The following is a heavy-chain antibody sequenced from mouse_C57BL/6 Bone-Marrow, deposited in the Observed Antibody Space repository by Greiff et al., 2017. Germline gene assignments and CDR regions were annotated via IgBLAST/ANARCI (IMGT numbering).Heavy chain of an antibody. D-gene: IGHD2-3*01. Sequence: EVQLQQSGPELVKPGASVKMSCKASGCTFTDYNMHWVKQSHGKSLEWIGYINPNNGGTSYNQKFKGKATLTVNKSSSTAYMELRSLTSEDSAVYYCAREIDGYYVPFAYWGQGTLVTVSA. CDR3: AREIDGYYVPFAY. CDR2: INPNNGGT. V-gene: IGHV1-22*01. J-gene: IGHJ3*01. CDR1: GCTFTDYN.